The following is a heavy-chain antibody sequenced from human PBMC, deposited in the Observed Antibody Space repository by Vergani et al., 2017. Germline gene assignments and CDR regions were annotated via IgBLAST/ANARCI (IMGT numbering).Heavy chain of an antibody. Sequence: QLQLQESGPGLVKPSATLSPTCSVSGASIRSSNHYWGWIRQPPGKGLEWIASIYYSGITYHNPSLKSRVTISVDTSKNLFSLKLSSVTAADTAVYFCARHSTVEWLVKLGWIDPWGQGILVTVSS. CDR1: GASIRSSNHY. D-gene: IGHD6-19*01. CDR2: IYYSGIT. J-gene: IGHJ5*02. V-gene: IGHV4-39*01. CDR3: ARHSTVEWLVKLGWIDP.